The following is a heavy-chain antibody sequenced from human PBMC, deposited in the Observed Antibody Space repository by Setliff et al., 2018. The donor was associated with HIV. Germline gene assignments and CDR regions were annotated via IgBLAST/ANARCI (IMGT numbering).Heavy chain of an antibody. V-gene: IGHV4-34*01. CDR2: INHSGST. Sequence: SETLSLTCAVYDGSFSGYYWSWIRQPPGKGLEWIGEINHSGSTYYNPSLKSRVSISIDTSKSQVFLRLTSVTAADTAVYYCARCSGRFGAVTWFDPWGHGTLVTVS. D-gene: IGHD3-10*02. CDR1: DGSFSGYY. J-gene: IGHJ5*02. CDR3: ARCSGRFGAVTWFDP.